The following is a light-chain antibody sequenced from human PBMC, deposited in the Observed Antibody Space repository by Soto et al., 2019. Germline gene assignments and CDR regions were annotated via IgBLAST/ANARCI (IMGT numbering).Light chain of an antibody. CDR3: QSYDSSLSGWV. V-gene: IGLV1-40*01. CDR1: SSNIGAGYD. Sequence: QSVLTQPPSVSGAPGQRVTISCTGSSSNIGAGYDVHWYQQLPGTAPKLLIYGNSNRPSGVPDRFSGCKSGTSASLAITGLRAEDEADYSCQSYDSSLSGWVFGGGPKLTVL. CDR2: GNS. J-gene: IGLJ3*02.